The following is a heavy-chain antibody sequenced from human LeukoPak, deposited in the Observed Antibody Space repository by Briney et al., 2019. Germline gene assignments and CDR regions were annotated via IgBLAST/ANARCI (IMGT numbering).Heavy chain of an antibody. D-gene: IGHD5-18*01. J-gene: IGHJ4*02. CDR2: INHSGST. CDR1: GASCSGNE. V-gene: IGHV4-34*01. CDR3: ARGSTWIQLWSTPKYFDY. Sequence: SLCLTSADEGASCSGNEWSWIRQPPVKGLEWIGEINHSGSTNYNPSLKSRVTISVDTSKNQFSLKLSSVTAADTAVYYCARGSTWIQLWSTPKYFDYWGQGTLVTVSS.